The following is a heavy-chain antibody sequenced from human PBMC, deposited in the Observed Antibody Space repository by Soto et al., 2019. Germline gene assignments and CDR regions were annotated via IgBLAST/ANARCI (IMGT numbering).Heavy chain of an antibody. CDR2: IYYSGST. Sequence: SETLSLTCAVYGGSFSSSSYYWGWIRQPPGKGLEWIGSIYYSGSTYYNPSLKSRVTISVDTSKNQFSLKLSSVTAADTAVYYCARHGSNGSYHYYYYYGMDVWGQGTTVTVSS. V-gene: IGHV4-39*01. CDR1: GGSFSSSSYY. D-gene: IGHD1-26*01. CDR3: ARHGSNGSYHYYYYYGMDV. J-gene: IGHJ6*02.